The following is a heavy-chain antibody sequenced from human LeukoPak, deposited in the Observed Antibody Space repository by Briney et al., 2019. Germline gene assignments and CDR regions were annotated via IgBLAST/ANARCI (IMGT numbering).Heavy chain of an antibody. CDR2: IYTSGST. CDR3: ARASPCGGSCYYYGMDV. CDR1: GGSISSYY. D-gene: IGHD2-15*01. Sequence: SETLSLTCTVSGGSISSYYWSWIRQPAGKGLEWIGRIYTSGSTNYNPSLKSRVTMSVDTSENQFSLKLSSVTAADTAVYYCARASPCGGSCYYYGMDVWGQGTTVTVSS. J-gene: IGHJ6*02. V-gene: IGHV4-4*07.